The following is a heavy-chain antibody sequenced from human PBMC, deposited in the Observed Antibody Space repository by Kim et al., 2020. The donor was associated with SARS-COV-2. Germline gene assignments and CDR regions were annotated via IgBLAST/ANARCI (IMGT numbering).Heavy chain of an antibody. CDR2: IKQDGSEK. J-gene: IGHJ6*02. CDR1: GFTFSSYW. D-gene: IGHD6-19*01. Sequence: GGSLRLSCAASGFTFSSYWMSWVRQAPGKGLEWVANIKQDGSEKYYVDSVKGRFTISRDNAKNSLYLQMNSLRAEDTAVYYCARDVLAVAGTIYYYGMDVWGQGTTVTVSS. CDR3: ARDVLAVAGTIYYYGMDV. V-gene: IGHV3-7*03.